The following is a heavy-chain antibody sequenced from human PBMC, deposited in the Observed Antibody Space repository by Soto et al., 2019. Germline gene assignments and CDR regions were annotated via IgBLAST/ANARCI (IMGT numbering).Heavy chain of an antibody. Sequence: QVQLQQWGAGLLKPSETLSLTCAVYGGSFSGYYWSWIRQPPGKGLEWIGEINHSGSTNYNPSLKSRVTISVDTSKNQFSLKLSSVTAADTAVYYCVRGFGSSSGYYMDVWGKGTTVTVSS. CDR3: VRGFGSSSGYYMDV. V-gene: IGHV4-34*01. CDR2: INHSGST. CDR1: GGSFSGYY. D-gene: IGHD6-6*01. J-gene: IGHJ6*03.